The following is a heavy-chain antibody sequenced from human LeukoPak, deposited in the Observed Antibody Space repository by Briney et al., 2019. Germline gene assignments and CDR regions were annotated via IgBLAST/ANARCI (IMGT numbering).Heavy chain of an antibody. V-gene: IGHV3-23*01. Sequence: PGGSLRLSCAASGFTFSSYAMSWVRQAPGKGLEWVSAISGSGGSTYYADSVKGRFTISRDNAKNSLYLQMNSLRAEDTAVYYCARQEYSYGQYYFDYWGQGTLVTVSS. J-gene: IGHJ4*02. CDR3: ARQEYSYGQYYFDY. CDR1: GFTFSSYA. CDR2: ISGSGGST. D-gene: IGHD5-18*01.